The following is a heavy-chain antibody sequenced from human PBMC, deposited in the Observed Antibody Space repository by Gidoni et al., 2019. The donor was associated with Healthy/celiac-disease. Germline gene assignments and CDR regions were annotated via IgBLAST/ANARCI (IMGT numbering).Heavy chain of an antibody. Sequence: QVQLVESGGGLVKPGGSLRLSCAASGYSFNDYYMCWIRQAPGKGQEWVSYISSSGSTIYDADAVKGRFTISRDNAKNSLYLQMNSLRAEDTAVYYCARDTYVGYDILTGYPDYWGQGTLVTVSS. D-gene: IGHD3-9*01. CDR3: ARDTYVGYDILTGYPDY. V-gene: IGHV3-11*01. J-gene: IGHJ4*02. CDR1: GYSFNDYY. CDR2: ISSSGSTI.